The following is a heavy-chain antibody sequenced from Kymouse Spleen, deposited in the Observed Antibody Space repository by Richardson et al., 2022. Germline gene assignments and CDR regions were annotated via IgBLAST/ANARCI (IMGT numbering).Heavy chain of an antibody. CDR1: GFTFSSYD. CDR2: IGTAGDT. Sequence: EVQLVESGGGLVQPGGSLRLSCAASGFTFSSYDMHWVRQATGKGLEWVSAIGTAGDTYYPGSVKGRFTISRENAKNSLYLQMNSLRAGDTAVYYCARKGTNWVDAFDIWGQGTMVTVSS. D-gene: IGHD7-27*02. V-gene: IGHV3-13*01. J-gene: IGHJ3*02. CDR3: ARKGTNWVDAFDI.